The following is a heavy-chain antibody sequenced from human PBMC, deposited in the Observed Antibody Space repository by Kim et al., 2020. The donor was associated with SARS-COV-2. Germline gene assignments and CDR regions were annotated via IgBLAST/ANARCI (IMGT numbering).Heavy chain of an antibody. CDR2: LFSDSRT. CDR1: GFTVSADH. Sequence: GGSLRLSCAASGFTVSADHMSWVRQAPGKGLEWVSLLFSDSRTFYADSVKGRFTISRDDSRNTVYLEMNRLRPEDTAAYYCARHDWFDPWGHGTQVTVSS. V-gene: IGHV3-53*01. J-gene: IGHJ5*02. CDR3: ARHDWFDP.